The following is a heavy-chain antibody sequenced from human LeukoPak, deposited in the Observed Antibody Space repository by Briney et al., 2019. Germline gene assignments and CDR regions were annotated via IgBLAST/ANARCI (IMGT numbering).Heavy chain of an antibody. J-gene: IGHJ4*02. V-gene: IGHV4-59*01. CDR1: GGSISSYY. CDR3: ARAPGAGPFDY. CDR2: IYYSGST. D-gene: IGHD6-19*01. Sequence: SETLSLACTVSGGSISSYYWSWIRQPPGKGLEWIGYIYYSGSTNYNPSLKSRVTISVDTSKNQFSLKQSSVTAADTAVYYCARAPGAGPFDYWGQGTLVTVSS.